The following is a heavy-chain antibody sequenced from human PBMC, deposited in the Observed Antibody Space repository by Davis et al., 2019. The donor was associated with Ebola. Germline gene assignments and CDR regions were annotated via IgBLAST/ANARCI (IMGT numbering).Heavy chain of an antibody. V-gene: IGHV5-51*01. J-gene: IGHJ4*02. CDR1: GYTFTTYW. Sequence: PEGSLRLSCKGSGYTFTTYWIGWVRQMPGKGLEWMGIIYPGDSDTRYSPSFQGQVTISADKSISTAYLQWSSLKASDTAMYYCARRGGWSGAFLDYWGQGTLVTVSS. CDR2: IYPGDSDT. CDR3: ARRGGWSGAFLDY. D-gene: IGHD3-3*02.